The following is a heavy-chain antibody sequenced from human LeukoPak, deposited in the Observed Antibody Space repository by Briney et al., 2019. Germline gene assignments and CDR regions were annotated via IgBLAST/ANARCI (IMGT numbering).Heavy chain of an antibody. Sequence: SETLSLTCTVSGGSISSGGYYWSWIRQPPGKGLEWIGYIYHSGSTYYNPSLKSRVTISVDRSKNQFSLKLSSVTAADTAVYYCARGYCSSTSCYWNDWFDPWGQGTLVTVSS. CDR1: GGSISSGGYY. V-gene: IGHV4-30-2*01. D-gene: IGHD2-2*01. J-gene: IGHJ5*02. CDR2: IYHSGST. CDR3: ARGYCSSTSCYWNDWFDP.